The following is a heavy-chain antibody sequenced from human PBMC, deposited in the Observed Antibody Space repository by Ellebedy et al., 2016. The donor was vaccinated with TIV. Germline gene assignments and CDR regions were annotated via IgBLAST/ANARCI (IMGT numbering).Heavy chain of an antibody. Sequence: GESLKISCAASGFTVSSNYMSWVRQAPGTGLEWVSVIYSGGSTYYADSVKGRFTISRDHSKNTLYLQMNSRRAEDTAVYYCARSTSDDGKYDYWGQGTLVTVSS. CDR3: ARSTSDDGKYDY. CDR2: IYSGGST. J-gene: IGHJ4*02. D-gene: IGHD2-2*01. V-gene: IGHV3-66*01. CDR1: GFTVSSNY.